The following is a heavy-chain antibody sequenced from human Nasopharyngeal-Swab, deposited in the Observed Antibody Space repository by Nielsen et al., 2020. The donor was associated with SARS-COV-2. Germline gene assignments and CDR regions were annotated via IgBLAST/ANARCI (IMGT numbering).Heavy chain of an antibody. CDR3: AKDRGGRSLDS. V-gene: IGHV3-30-3*02. CDR2: VSYDGTNT. J-gene: IGHJ4*02. CDR1: GFNFTSYA. D-gene: IGHD3-16*01. Sequence: GGSLRLSCSASGFNFTSYAIHCVRQPPGKGLEWVAVVSYDGTNTFYADSVKGRSAISRDNSKSTVSLQMNSLRSEDTAVYYCAKDRGGRSLDSWGQGTLVTVSS.